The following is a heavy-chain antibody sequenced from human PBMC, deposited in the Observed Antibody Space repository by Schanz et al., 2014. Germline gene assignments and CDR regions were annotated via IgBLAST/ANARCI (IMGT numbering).Heavy chain of an antibody. CDR1: GYTFSSYG. Sequence: QVQLVQSGAEVKKPGASVKVSCKASGYTFSSYGITWVRQAPGQGLEWMGWINGYNGHTLYAQKFQGRVTMTIDTSTSTSYMELTSLRFDDTAVYYCARDFSAYVGNYFDYWGQGTLXTVSS. J-gene: IGHJ4*02. D-gene: IGHD5-12*01. CDR2: INGYNGHT. CDR3: ARDFSAYVGNYFDY. V-gene: IGHV1-18*01.